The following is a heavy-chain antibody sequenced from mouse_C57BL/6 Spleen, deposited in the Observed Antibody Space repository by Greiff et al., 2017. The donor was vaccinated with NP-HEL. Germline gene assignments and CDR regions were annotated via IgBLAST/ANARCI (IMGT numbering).Heavy chain of an antibody. J-gene: IGHJ3*01. CDR1: GFTFSSYA. D-gene: IGHD2-12*01. Sequence: EVQGVESGGGLVKPGGSLKLSCAASGFTFSSYAMSWVRQTPEKRLEWVATISDGGSYTYYPDNVKGRFTISRDNAKNNLYLQMSHLKSEDTAMYYCARDLGRYAWFAYWGQGTLVTVSA. CDR3: ARDLGRYAWFAY. CDR2: ISDGGSYT. V-gene: IGHV5-4*01.